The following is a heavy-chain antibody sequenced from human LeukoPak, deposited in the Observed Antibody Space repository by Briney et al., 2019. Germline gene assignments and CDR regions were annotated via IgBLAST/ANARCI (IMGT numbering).Heavy chain of an antibody. CDR1: GFTVSSNY. CDR2: IYSGGST. CDR3: ARESGPYGSGRGIFDY. D-gene: IGHD3-10*01. V-gene: IGHV3-66*02. Sequence: GSLRLSCAASGFTVSSNYMSWVRQAPGKGLEWVPVIYSGGSTYYADSVKGRFTISRDNSKNTLYLQMNSLRAEDTAVYYCARESGPYGSGRGIFDYWGQGTLVTVSS. J-gene: IGHJ4*02.